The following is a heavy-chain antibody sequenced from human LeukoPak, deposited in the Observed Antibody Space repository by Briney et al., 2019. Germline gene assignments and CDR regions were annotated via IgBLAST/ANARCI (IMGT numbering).Heavy chain of an antibody. CDR2: IYHRGST. CDR1: GGSFSSYY. CDR3: ARALRQQLVTGWFDP. V-gene: IGHV4-59*01. J-gene: IGHJ5*02. D-gene: IGHD6-13*01. Sequence: SETLSLTCTVSGGSFSSYYWSWIRQPPGGGLGWVGNIYHRGSTNYNPSRKSRVTISLDTSKNQFSLNLISVTAAETAVYYCARALRQQLVTGWFDPWGQGTLVTVSS.